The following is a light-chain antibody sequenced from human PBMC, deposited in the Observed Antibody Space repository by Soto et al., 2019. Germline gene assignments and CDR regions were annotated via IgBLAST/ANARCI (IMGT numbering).Light chain of an antibody. CDR1: SSDVGGYDY. J-gene: IGLJ3*02. CDR2: DVT. V-gene: IGLV2-11*01. CDR3: CSYGGYFWV. Sequence: QSALTQPRSVSGSPGQSVTISCTGTSSDVGGYDYVSWFQHHPGKVPKLMIYDVTKRPSGVPDRFSVSKSGNTASLTISGLQAEDEADYYCCSYGGYFWVFGGGTKVTVL.